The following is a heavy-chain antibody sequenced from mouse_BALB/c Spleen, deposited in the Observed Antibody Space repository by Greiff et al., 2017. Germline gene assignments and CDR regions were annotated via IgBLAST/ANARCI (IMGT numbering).Heavy chain of an antibody. J-gene: IGHJ2*01. CDR3: TRGTWDY. Sequence: QVHVKQPGAALVRPGASVKLSCKASGYTFTSYWINWVKQRPGQGLEWIGNIYPSDSYTNYNQKFKDKATLTVDKSSSTAYMQLSSPTSEDSAVYYCTRGTWDYWGQGTTLTVSS. CDR2: IYPSDSYT. CDR1: GYTFTSYW. D-gene: IGHD3-3*01. V-gene: IGHV1-69*02.